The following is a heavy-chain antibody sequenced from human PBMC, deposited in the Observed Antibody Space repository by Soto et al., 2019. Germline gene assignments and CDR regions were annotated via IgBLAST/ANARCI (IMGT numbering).Heavy chain of an antibody. CDR3: ARVKYRIINYDSSGPNDY. J-gene: IGHJ4*02. CDR1: GYTFTSYD. CDR2: MNPNSGNT. V-gene: IGHV1-8*01. Sequence: GASVKVSCKASGYTFTSYDINWVRQATGQGLEWMGWMNPNSGNTGYAQKFQGRVTMTRNTSTSTAYMELRSLRSDDTAVYYCARVKYRIINYDSSGPNDYWGQGTLVTVSS. D-gene: IGHD3-22*01.